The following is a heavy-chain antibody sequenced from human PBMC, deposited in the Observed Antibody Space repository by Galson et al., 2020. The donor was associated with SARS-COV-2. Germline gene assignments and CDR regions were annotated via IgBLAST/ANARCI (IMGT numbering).Heavy chain of an antibody. V-gene: IGHV4-59*08. J-gene: IGHJ4*02. CDR1: GGSLTSFF. D-gene: IGHD6-19*01. CDR3: RQFALGAVPIDY. Sequence: SQTLSLTCTVSGGSLTSFFWSWIRQPPGKGLEWIGYIYYSGSTNYNPSLKSRVTISVDTSKNQFSLKLTSVTAADTAVYYCRQFALGAVPIDYWGQGTLVTVS. CDR2: IYYSGST.